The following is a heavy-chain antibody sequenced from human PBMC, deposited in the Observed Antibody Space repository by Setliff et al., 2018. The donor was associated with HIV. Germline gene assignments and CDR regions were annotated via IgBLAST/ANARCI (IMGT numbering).Heavy chain of an antibody. Sequence: ASVKVSCKASGYTFTSYYMHWVRQAPGQGLEWMGIINPSDGSTSYAQKFQGRVTMNRDTSTSTVYMELSSLRSEDTALYYCARVFYSRGSGYYKGLDYWGQGTLVTSP. CDR2: INPSDGST. J-gene: IGHJ4*02. CDR1: GYTFTSYY. D-gene: IGHD3-3*01. CDR3: ARVFYSRGSGYYKGLDY. V-gene: IGHV1-46*01.